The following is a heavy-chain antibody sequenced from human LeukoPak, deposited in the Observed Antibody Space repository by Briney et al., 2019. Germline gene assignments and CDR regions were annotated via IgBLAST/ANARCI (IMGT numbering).Heavy chain of an antibody. J-gene: IGHJ4*02. CDR3: ARVTPDSSGYYSDY. Sequence: MPSETLSLTCAVSGVSISSSNRWSWVRQPPGKGLEWIGEIYHSGSTNYNPSLKSRVTISVDKSKNQFSLKLSSVTAADTAVYYCARVTPDSSGYYSDYWGQGTLVTVSS. CDR1: GVSISSSNR. D-gene: IGHD3-22*01. CDR2: IYHSGST. V-gene: IGHV4-4*02.